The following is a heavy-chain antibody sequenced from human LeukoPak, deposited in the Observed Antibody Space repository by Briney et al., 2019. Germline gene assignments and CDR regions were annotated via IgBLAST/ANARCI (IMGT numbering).Heavy chain of an antibody. J-gene: IGHJ6*03. CDR3: ARRWNCGRIYYIDV. CDR1: GGSYSNYY. Sequence: SETLSLTCAVCGGSYSNYYWSWLRQPPGKGLEWIGEINDSGRINYNPSLMSRVTVSVDTSKNQFSLRLTSVTATDTAVYYCARRWNCGRIYYIDVWGNGATVSVSS. V-gene: IGHV4-34*01. D-gene: IGHD1-7*01. CDR2: INDSGRI.